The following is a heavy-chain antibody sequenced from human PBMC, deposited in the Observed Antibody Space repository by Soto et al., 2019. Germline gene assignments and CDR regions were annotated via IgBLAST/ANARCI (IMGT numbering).Heavy chain of an antibody. CDR1: GVSIYRSGYY. CDR2: IDYNGVT. V-gene: IGHV4-39*01. D-gene: IGHD2-15*01. CDR3: ANVLVGATGHTDSES. Sequence: SETLSLTCTVSGVSIYRSGYYWGWMGQPPGRGLEWIGNIDYNGVTYSNPSLKSRVTISRDKSKNQFSLKLTSVTAADTALYYCANVLVGATGHTDSESWGPGTPFTVSS. J-gene: IGHJ4*02.